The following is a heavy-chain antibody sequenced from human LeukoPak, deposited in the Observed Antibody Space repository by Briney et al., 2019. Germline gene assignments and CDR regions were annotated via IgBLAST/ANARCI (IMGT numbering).Heavy chain of an antibody. CDR1: GYTFTSYG. D-gene: IGHD3-22*01. J-gene: IGHJ5*02. CDR3: AREIVTYYYDSSGVDEAKYWFDP. CDR2: ISAYNGNT. V-gene: IGHV1-18*01. Sequence: ASVKVSCKASGYTFTSYGISWVRQAPGQGLEWMGWISAYNGNTNYAQKFQGRVTMTRNTSISTAYMELSSLRSEDTAVYYCAREIVTYYYDSSGVDEAKYWFDPWGQGTLVTVSS.